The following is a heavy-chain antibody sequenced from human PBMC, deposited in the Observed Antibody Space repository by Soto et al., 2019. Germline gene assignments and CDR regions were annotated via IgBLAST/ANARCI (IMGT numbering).Heavy chain of an antibody. D-gene: IGHD5-12*01. V-gene: IGHV1-8*01. J-gene: IGHJ4*02. CDR3: ARGTGYSGRNFDY. CDR1: GYTFTSYD. Sequence: RASVKVSCKASGYTFTSYDVNWVRQATGQGLEWVGWMNPNSGNTGYAQKFQGRVTMARNTSISTAYMELSSLRSEDTAVYYCARGTGYSGRNFDYWGQGTLVTVSS. CDR2: MNPNSGNT.